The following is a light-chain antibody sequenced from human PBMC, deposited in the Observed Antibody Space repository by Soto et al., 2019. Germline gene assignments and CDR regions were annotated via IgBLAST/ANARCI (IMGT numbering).Light chain of an antibody. Sequence: QSVLTQPPSASGSLGQSVTISCTGTSSDVGGYNYVSWHQQHPGKAPKLMIYEVTKRPSGVPDRFSGSKSGNTASLTVSGLQAEDEADYYCSSFAGGGNPVLFGRGTKVTVL. CDR1: SSDVGGYNY. CDR3: SSFAGGGNPVL. CDR2: EVT. V-gene: IGLV2-8*01. J-gene: IGLJ2*01.